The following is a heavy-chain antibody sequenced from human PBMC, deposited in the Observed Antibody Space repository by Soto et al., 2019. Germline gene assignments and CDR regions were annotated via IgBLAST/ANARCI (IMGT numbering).Heavy chain of an antibody. CDR2: IYYSGST. V-gene: IGHV4-61*08. CDR1: GGSISGGVHS. J-gene: IGHJ5*02. CDR3: ARRAWVYCSSTSCYSGWFDP. D-gene: IGHD2-2*01. Sequence: PSETLSLTCTVSGGSISGGVHSWSWIRQPPGKGLEWIGYIYYSGSTNYNPSLKSRVTISVDTSKNQFSLKLSSVTAADTAVYYCARRAWVYCSSTSCYSGWFDPWGQGTLVTVSS.